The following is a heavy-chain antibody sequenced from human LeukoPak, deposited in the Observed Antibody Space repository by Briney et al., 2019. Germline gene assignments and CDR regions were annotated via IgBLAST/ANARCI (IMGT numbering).Heavy chain of an antibody. D-gene: IGHD1-26*01. CDR3: ARTKWELPSFDY. J-gene: IGHJ4*02. CDR2: IYYSGST. V-gene: IGHV4-30-4*08. Sequence: ASQTLSLTCTVSGGSISSGDYYWSWIRQPPGKGLEWIGYIYYSGSTYYNPSLKSRVTISVDTSKNQFSLKLSSVTAADTAVYYCARTKWELPSFDYWGQGTLVTVSS. CDR1: GGSISSGDYY.